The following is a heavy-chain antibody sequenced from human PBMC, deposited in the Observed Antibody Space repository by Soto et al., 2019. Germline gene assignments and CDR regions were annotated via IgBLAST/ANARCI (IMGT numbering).Heavy chain of an antibody. J-gene: IGHJ4*02. CDR1: GFTFSDSY. V-gene: IGHV3-11*01. D-gene: IGHD2-8*01. Sequence: QVQLVESGGGLVKPGGSLRLSCAASGFTFSDSYMSWIRQAPGKGLEWISYISSSGTTTYYTDSVKGRFTISRDNAKNSLYLQMNTLRDEDTAVYYCARIWGGGGYALYWGQGTLVTVSS. CDR2: ISSSGTTT. CDR3: ARIWGGGGYALY.